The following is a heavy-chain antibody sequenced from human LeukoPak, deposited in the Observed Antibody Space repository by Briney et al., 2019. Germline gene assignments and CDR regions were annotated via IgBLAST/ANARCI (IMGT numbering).Heavy chain of an antibody. CDR3: ARGPTAYCGGTTCSPYFDY. J-gene: IGHJ4*02. CDR2: IYTGGST. Sequence: SETLSLTCTVSDGSISTYYWSWIRQPAGKGLEWIGRIYTGGSTNYNPSLESRVIMSINTPENHFSLKLSFVTAADTAVYYCARGPTAYCGGTTCSPYFDYWGQGTLVTVSS. CDR1: DGSISTYY. V-gene: IGHV4-4*07. D-gene: IGHD2-21*01.